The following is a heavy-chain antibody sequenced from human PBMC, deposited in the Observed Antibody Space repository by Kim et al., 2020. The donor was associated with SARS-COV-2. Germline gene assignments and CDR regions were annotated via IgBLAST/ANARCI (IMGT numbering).Heavy chain of an antibody. V-gene: IGHV1-3*01. D-gene: IGHD6-19*01. CDR3: ARGSQQWMASPLDR. CDR2: LNVGSGNT. Sequence: ASVKVSCKASGYSFTNYAMHWVRQAPGQRLEWMGWLNVGSGNTKYSQKFQGRVTITSDTSANIVYMELSSLKSEDTAVYYCARGSQQWMASPLDRWGQGTLVTVSS. CDR1: GYSFTNYA. J-gene: IGHJ5*02.